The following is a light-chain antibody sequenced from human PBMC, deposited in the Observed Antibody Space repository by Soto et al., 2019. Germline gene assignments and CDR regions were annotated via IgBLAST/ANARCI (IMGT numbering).Light chain of an antibody. V-gene: IGLV2-14*01. CDR2: EVT. CDR3: CSYTSSRTYV. Sequence: QSVLTQPASVSGSPGQSFTIACTGTSXDVGAYIYVSWYQDHPGKSTTVMIYEVTNRPSGVSDRFSGSKSGNTASLTISGLQAEDEADYYCCSYTSSRTYVFGTGTKVTVL. J-gene: IGLJ1*01. CDR1: SXDVGAYIY.